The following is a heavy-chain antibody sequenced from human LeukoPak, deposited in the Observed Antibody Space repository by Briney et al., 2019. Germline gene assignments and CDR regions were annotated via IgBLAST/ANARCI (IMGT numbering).Heavy chain of an antibody. CDR3: AGDLNWGSFDAFDI. V-gene: IGHV1-69*13. J-gene: IGHJ3*02. CDR1: GGTFSSYA. CDR2: IIPIFGTA. D-gene: IGHD7-27*01. Sequence: ASVKVSCKASGGTFSSYAISWVRQAPGQGLEWMGGIIPIFGTANYAQKFQGRVTITADESTSTAYMELSSLRSEDTAVYYCAGDLNWGSFDAFDIWGQGTMVTVSS.